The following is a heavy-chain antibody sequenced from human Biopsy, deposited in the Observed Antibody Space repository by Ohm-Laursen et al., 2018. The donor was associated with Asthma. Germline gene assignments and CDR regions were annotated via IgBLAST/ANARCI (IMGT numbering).Heavy chain of an antibody. V-gene: IGHV3-30*03. J-gene: IGHJ1*01. Sequence: SLRLSCTASGFTFSSYGMHWVRQAPGKGLEWVAVISYDGSNKYYADSVKGRFTISRDNSKNTLYLQMNSLRAEDTAVYYCARTFHFWSPYHAEHYQLWGQGTLVTVSS. D-gene: IGHD3-3*02. CDR3: ARTFHFWSPYHAEHYQL. CDR2: ISYDGSNK. CDR1: GFTFSSYG.